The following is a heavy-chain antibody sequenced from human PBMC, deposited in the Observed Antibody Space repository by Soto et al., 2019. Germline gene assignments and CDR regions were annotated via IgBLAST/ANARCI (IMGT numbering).Heavy chain of an antibody. V-gene: IGHV3-23*01. CDR1: GFPFSGYA. D-gene: IGHD5-12*01. CDR2: ISNTGGST. CDR3: AKDQAGGWISHGYDH. J-gene: IGHJ5*02. Sequence: EVQLLQSGGDWVQPGGSLRLSCAASGFPFSGYAMSWVRQAPGKGLEWVSGISNTGGSTFYADSVKGRFTISRDNSENKWYLQMNSLKAEDTAVYFCAKDQAGGWISHGYDHWGQGSRVAVSA.